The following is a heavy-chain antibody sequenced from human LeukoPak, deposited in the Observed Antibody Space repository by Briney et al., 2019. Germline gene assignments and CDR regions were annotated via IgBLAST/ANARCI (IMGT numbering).Heavy chain of an antibody. CDR3: ARDDVDIVVVPAAIFGVAVY. CDR2: ISYDGSNK. J-gene: IGHJ4*02. CDR1: GLTFSSYA. D-gene: IGHD2-2*03. V-gene: IGHV3-30*04. Sequence: PGRSLRLSCAASGLTFSSYAMHWVRQAPGKGLEWVAVISYDGSNKYYADSVKGRFTISRDNSKNTLYLQMNSLRAEDTAVYYCARDDVDIVVVPAAIFGVAVYWGQGTLVTVSS.